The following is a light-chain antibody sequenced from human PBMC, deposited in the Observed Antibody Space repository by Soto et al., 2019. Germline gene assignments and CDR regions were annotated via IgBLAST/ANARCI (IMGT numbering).Light chain of an antibody. J-gene: IGKJ2*01. CDR2: GAS. CDR3: QQYNNWPLYT. CDR1: QSISST. Sequence: EIVMTQSPATLSVSPGERATLSCRASQSISSTLAWYQQKPGQAPRLLIYGASIRATGIPDRFSGSGSGTEFTLTISSLQSEDFASYYCQQYNNWPLYTFGQGTKLEIK. V-gene: IGKV3-15*01.